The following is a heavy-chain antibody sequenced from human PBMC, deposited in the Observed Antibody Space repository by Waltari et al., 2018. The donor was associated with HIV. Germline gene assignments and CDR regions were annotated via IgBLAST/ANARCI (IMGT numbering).Heavy chain of an antibody. CDR2: IGGGGDRS. V-gene: IGHV3-23*01. CDR3: VKGGGYYDSTGNVPFDY. Sequence: VQLLESGGGLVQSGGSLTLSCAASGSGFSTFAMTWVRQGPGKGLEWVSAIGGGGDRSYYVDSVKGRFTISRDNSKNTLSLQMNGLRAEDTAVYYCVKGGGYYDSTGNVPFDYWGQGSLVTVSS. J-gene: IGHJ4*02. CDR1: GSGFSTFA. D-gene: IGHD3-3*01.